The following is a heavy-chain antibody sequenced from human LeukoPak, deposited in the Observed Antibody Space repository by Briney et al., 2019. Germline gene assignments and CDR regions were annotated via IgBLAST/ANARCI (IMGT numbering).Heavy chain of an antibody. J-gene: IGHJ4*02. CDR1: GYTFTGYY. CDR3: ARGGYYDSSGPIDY. V-gene: IGHV1-2*02. Sequence: ASVKVSCKSSGYTFTGYYMHWVRQAPGQGLEWMGWINPNSGGTNYAQKFQGRVTMTRDTSISTAYMELSRLRSDDTAVYYCARGGYYDSSGPIDYWGQGTLVTVSS. D-gene: IGHD3-22*01. CDR2: INPNSGGT.